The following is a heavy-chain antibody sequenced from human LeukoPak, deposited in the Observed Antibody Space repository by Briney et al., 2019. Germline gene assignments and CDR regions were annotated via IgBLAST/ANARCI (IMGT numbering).Heavy chain of an antibody. CDR2: IYYSGST. CDR3: ARGPPLFYYDSSGYD. CDR1: GGSISSSNYY. D-gene: IGHD3-22*01. Sequence: SETLSLTCTVSGGSISSSNYYWGWIRQSPGKGLEWIGSIYYSGSTYYKSSLKSRVTISVDTSKNQFSLKLRSVTAADTAVYYCARGPPLFYYDSSGYDWGQGTLVTVSS. V-gene: IGHV4-39*07. J-gene: IGHJ4*02.